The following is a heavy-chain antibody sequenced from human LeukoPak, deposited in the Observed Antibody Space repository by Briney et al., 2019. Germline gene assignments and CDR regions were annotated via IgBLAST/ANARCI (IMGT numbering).Heavy chain of an antibody. V-gene: IGHV1-18*01. Sequence: AAVKVSXKASRYTFTSYGICRVREAPGQGLEWMGQISAYNGNTYYAQKLQGRVTMTTDTSTSTAYMELRSLISDDTAVYYCASHPKPYGSGSMWGQGTLVTVSS. J-gene: IGHJ4*02. CDR1: RYTFTSYG. CDR3: ASHPKPYGSGSM. D-gene: IGHD3-10*01. CDR2: ISAYNGNT.